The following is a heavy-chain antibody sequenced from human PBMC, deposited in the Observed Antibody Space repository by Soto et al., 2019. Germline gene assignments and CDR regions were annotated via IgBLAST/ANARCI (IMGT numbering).Heavy chain of an antibody. CDR1: GVTISTYY. CDR3: VREAYIGYGHAIDH. Sequence: KTSETLSLTCAVSGVTISTYYWSWIRQPPGKGLEWIGYNYHSGTTNYNPSLKSRVTISVDTSKNQFSLRLTSVTAADTAIYYCVREAYIGYGHAIDHWGQGMLVTVSS. CDR2: NYHSGTT. D-gene: IGHD5-12*01. V-gene: IGHV4-59*01. J-gene: IGHJ4*02.